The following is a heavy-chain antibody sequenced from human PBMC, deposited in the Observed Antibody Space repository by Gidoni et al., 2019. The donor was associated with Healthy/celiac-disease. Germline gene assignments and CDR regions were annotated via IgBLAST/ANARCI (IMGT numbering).Heavy chain of an antibody. Sequence: QVQLVQSGAEVKKPGASVKVSCKASGYTFTGYYMHWVRQAPGQGLEWRGWINPNSDGTNYAQKFQGWVTMTRDTSISTAYMELSRLRSDDTAVYYCARDRHYDYVWGSYNHDAFDIWGQGTMVTVSS. D-gene: IGHD3-16*01. J-gene: IGHJ3*02. CDR1: GYTFTGYY. CDR2: INPNSDGT. V-gene: IGHV1-2*04. CDR3: ARDRHYDYVWGSYNHDAFDI.